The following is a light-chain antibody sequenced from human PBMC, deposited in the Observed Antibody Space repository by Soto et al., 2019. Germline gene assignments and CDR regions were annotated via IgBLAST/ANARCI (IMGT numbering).Light chain of an antibody. Sequence: QSALNQPASVSGSPGQSITLSCTGTSSDVGGYNAVSWYQQHPGKAPKLMIFGVNERPSGVSNRFSGSKSGNTASLTISGLQAEDEADYYCASYATGGAYVFGTATKLNVL. V-gene: IGLV2-14*01. CDR1: SSDVGGYNA. CDR3: ASYATGGAYV. J-gene: IGLJ1*01. CDR2: GVN.